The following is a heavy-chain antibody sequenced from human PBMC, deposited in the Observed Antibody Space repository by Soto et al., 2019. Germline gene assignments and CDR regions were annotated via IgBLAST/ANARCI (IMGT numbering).Heavy chain of an antibody. CDR1: GGSLSSGAYY. CDR3: ARANYFENSGPFDY. J-gene: IGHJ4*02. V-gene: IGHV4-31*03. Sequence: SETLSLTCTVSGGSLSSGAYYWSWIRQHPGKGLEWIGYIYYSGSTYYNPSLESRVTLSVDTSTKQFSLKVSSVTAADTAVYYCARANYFENSGPFDYWGPGTLVT. CDR2: IYYSGST. D-gene: IGHD3-22*01.